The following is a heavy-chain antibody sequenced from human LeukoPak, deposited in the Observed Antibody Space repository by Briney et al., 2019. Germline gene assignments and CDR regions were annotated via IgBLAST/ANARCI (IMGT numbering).Heavy chain of an antibody. V-gene: IGHV4-59*08. CDR3: ARFFWSGSKRLDY. Sequence: PSETLSLTCTVPGRSISNFYWSWLRQSPGKGLEWLGYFNHNGGALSNPSHTNRETLSVDTSKNELPLKLKSVPPADTAVYYCARFFWSGSKRLDYWGQSTVVTDYS. CDR1: GRSISNFY. D-gene: IGHD3-3*01. CDR2: FNHNGGA. J-gene: IGHJ4*02.